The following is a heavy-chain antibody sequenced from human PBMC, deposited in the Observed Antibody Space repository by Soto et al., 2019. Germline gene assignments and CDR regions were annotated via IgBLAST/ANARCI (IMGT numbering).Heavy chain of an antibody. CDR3: AKHYDDYGDYENWFDP. Sequence: SETLSLTCTVSGGSISSSSYCWGWIRQPPGKGLEWIGSIYYSGSTYYNPSLKSRVTISVDTSKNQFSLKLSAVTAADTAVYYCAKHYDDYGDYENWFDPWGQGTLVTVSS. CDR1: GGSISSSSYC. J-gene: IGHJ5*02. V-gene: IGHV4-39*01. CDR2: IYYSGST. D-gene: IGHD4-17*01.